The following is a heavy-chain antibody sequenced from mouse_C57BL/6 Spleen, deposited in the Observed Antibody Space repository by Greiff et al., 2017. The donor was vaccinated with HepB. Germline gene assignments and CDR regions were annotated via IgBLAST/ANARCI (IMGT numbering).Heavy chain of an antibody. CDR3: ARRTSYFDY. J-gene: IGHJ2*01. V-gene: IGHV1-54*01. CDR1: GYAFTNYL. CDR2: INPGSGGT. Sequence: QVHLKQSGAELVRPGTSVKVSCKASGYAFTNYLIEWVKQRPGQGLEWIGVINPGSGGTNYNEKFKGKATLTADKSSSTAYMQLSSLTSEDSAVYFCARRTSYFDYWGQGTTLTVSS.